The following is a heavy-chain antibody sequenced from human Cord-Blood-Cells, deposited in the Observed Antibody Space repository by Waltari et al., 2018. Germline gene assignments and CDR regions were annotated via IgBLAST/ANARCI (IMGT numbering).Heavy chain of an antibody. D-gene: IGHD7-27*01. J-gene: IGHJ4*02. CDR3: ARETGWGLGLGRYFDY. CDR2: IYHSGST. CDR1: GYSISSGSY. Sequence: QVQLQESGPGLVKPSETLSLTCAVSGYSISSGSYWGWIRQPPGKGLEWIGSIYHSGSTYYNPSLKSRVTISVDTSKNQFSLKLSSVTAADTAVYYCARETGWGLGLGRYFDYWGQGTLVTVSS. V-gene: IGHV4-38-2*02.